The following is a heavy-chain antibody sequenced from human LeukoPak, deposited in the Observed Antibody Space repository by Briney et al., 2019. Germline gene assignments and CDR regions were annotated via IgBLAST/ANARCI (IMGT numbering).Heavy chain of an antibody. J-gene: IGHJ4*02. Sequence: SETLSLTCDVSGGSCDDYYCSWIRQPPGKGLERIGEIHPHGIFYYNSSLMSRVTISIDTSKSQFSLRLTSVTAADTAIYYCSRGRDRSKAGDHWGQGSLVTVSS. CDR3: SRGRDRSKAGDH. CDR2: IHPHGIF. D-gene: IGHD5-24*01. V-gene: IGHV4-34*01. CDR1: GGSCDDYY.